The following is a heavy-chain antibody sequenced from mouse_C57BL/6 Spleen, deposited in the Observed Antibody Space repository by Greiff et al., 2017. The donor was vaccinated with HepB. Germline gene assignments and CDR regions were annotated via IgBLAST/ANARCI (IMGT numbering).Heavy chain of an antibody. Sequence: EVQLQQSGPVLVKPGASVKMSCKASGYTFTDYYMNWVKQSHGKSLEWIGVINPYNGGTSYNQKFKGKATLTVDKSSSTAYMELNSLTSEDSAVYYCARSPYSNYCFDYWGQGTTLTVSS. J-gene: IGHJ2*01. V-gene: IGHV1-19*01. CDR2: INPYNGGT. CDR1: GYTFTDYY. CDR3: ARSPYSNYCFDY. D-gene: IGHD2-5*01.